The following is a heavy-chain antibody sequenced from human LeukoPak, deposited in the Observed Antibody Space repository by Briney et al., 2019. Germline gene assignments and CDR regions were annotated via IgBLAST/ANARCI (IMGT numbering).Heavy chain of an antibody. Sequence: GSLILSCVASGFPFSSYSMDWVRQGPGKGLEWVSCISSSSSTIYYADSGKGQFTISRDNAKNSLYLQMTSLRAEDTAVYYCAREGYYDSAGAFDIWGQGTMVTVSS. V-gene: IGHV3-48*04. D-gene: IGHD3-22*01. CDR3: AREGYYDSAGAFDI. CDR2: ISSSSSTI. CDR1: GFPFSSYS. J-gene: IGHJ3*02.